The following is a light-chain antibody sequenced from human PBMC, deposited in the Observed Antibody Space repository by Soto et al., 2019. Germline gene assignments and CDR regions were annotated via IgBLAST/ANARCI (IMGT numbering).Light chain of an antibody. CDR3: QQLNSYPLT. CDR1: QAISTY. V-gene: IGKV1-9*01. CDR2: AAS. Sequence: DIQLTQSPSFLSASVRDRVTITCRASQAISTYLAWYQQKPGKAPNLLIYAASTLQSGVPSKFSGSGSGTDFTLTISSLQPEDSATYYCQQLNSYPLTFGGGTKVEIK. J-gene: IGKJ4*01.